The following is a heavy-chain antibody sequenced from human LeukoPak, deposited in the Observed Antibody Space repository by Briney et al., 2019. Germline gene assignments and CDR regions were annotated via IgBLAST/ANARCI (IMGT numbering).Heavy chain of an antibody. J-gene: IGHJ4*02. D-gene: IGHD1-26*01. CDR3: ARGIVGATYFDY. Sequence: PGGSLRLSCAASGFTFSSYDMNWVRQAPGKGLEWVSYISTGSTTIYYAASVKGRFTISRDNAKNLMYLQMNSLRAEDTAVYYCARGIVGATYFDYWGQGTLVTVSS. CDR2: ISTGSTTI. V-gene: IGHV3-48*03. CDR1: GFTFSSYD.